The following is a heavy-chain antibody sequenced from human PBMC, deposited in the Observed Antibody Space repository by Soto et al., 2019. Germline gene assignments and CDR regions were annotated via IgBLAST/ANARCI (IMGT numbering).Heavy chain of an antibody. V-gene: IGHV5-10-1*01. CDR1: GYSFTSYW. D-gene: IGHD6-13*01. Sequence: EVQLVQSGAEVKKPGESLRISCKGSGYSFTSYWISWVRQMPGKGLEWMGRIDPSDSYTNYSPSFQGHVTISADKSISTAYLQWSSLKASDTAMYYCARRSIAAERDHYYGMDVWGQGTTVTVSS. CDR3: ARRSIAAERDHYYGMDV. CDR2: IDPSDSYT. J-gene: IGHJ6*02.